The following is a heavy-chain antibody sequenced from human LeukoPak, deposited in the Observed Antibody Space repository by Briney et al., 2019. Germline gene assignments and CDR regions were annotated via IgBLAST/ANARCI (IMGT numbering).Heavy chain of an antibody. CDR3: ARWAYCTSINCDKISGFDP. Sequence: ASVKVSCKASGYTFTDFYIHWMRQAPGQGLDGMGLINPNRGATSYAQKFQGRVTMTRDTSIGTAYMDLSSLRSDDTGAYFCARWAYCTSINCDKISGFDPWGQGTLVTVSS. V-gene: IGHV1-2*02. CDR2: INPNRGAT. CDR1: GYTFTDFY. J-gene: IGHJ5*02. D-gene: IGHD2-21*01.